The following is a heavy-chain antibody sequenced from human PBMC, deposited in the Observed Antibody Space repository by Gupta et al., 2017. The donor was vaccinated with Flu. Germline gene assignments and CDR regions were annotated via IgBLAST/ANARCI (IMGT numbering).Heavy chain of an antibody. V-gene: IGHV4-34*01. CDR2: INHSGST. CDR3: ASLNWNYHDY. J-gene: IGHJ4*02. Sequence: WSWIRQPPGKGLEWIGEINHSGSTNYNPSLKSRVTISVDTPKNQFSLKLSSVTAADTAVYYCASLNWNYHDYWGQGTLVTVSS. D-gene: IGHD1-1*01.